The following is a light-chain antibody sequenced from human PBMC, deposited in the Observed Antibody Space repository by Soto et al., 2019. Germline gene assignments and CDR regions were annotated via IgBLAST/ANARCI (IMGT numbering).Light chain of an antibody. J-gene: IGKJ2*01. Sequence: EIVMTQSPATLSVSPGERATLSCRASQSVRSNLAWFQQKPGQAPRLLIYGASTRATGIPARFNGSGSGTEFTLTISSLQSEDFAVYFCHQYNNWPPYTFGQGTNLEIK. CDR2: GAS. CDR1: QSVRSN. V-gene: IGKV3-15*01. CDR3: HQYNNWPPYT.